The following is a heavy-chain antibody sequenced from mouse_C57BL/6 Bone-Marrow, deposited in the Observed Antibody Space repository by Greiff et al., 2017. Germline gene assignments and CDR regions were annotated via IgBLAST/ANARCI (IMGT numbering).Heavy chain of an antibody. CDR1: GYAFTNYL. J-gene: IGHJ1*03. V-gene: IGHV1-54*01. CDR2: INPGSGGN. Sequence: VQLQESGAELVRPGTSVKVSCKASGYAFTNYLIEWVKQRPGQGLEWIGVINPGSGGNNYNEKFKGKATLTAAKYSSTAYMQLRSLTSEDSAVYFCARVIYYYGSSYVYWYFDVWGTGTTVTVSS. D-gene: IGHD1-1*01. CDR3: ARVIYYYGSSYVYWYFDV.